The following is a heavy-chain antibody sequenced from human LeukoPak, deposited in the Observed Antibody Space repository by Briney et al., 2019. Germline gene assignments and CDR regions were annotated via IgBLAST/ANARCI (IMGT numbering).Heavy chain of an antibody. CDR1: GFTFSSYW. V-gene: IGHV3-7*01. CDR2: IKQDGSEK. Sequence: GGSLRLSCAASGFTFSSYWMSWVRQAPGKGLEWVANIKQDGSEKYYVDSVKGRFTISRDNSKNTLYLQMNSLRAEDTAVYYCAKDFRGYSYGSALSYYYYYYMDVWGKGTTVTVSS. D-gene: IGHD5-18*01. CDR3: AKDFRGYSYGSALSYYYYYYMDV. J-gene: IGHJ6*03.